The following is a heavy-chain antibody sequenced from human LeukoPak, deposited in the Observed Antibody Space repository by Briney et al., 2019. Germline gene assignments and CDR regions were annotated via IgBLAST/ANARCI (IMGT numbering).Heavy chain of an antibody. Sequence: SETLSLTCTVSGGSISSYYWSWIRQPPGKGLEWIGYIYYSGSTNYNPSLKSRVTMSVDTSKNQFSLKLSSVTAADTAVYYCARGLKYSSSPYYFDYWGQGTLVTVSS. CDR1: GGSISSYY. V-gene: IGHV4-59*12. J-gene: IGHJ4*02. CDR2: IYYSGST. D-gene: IGHD6-6*01. CDR3: ARGLKYSSSPYYFDY.